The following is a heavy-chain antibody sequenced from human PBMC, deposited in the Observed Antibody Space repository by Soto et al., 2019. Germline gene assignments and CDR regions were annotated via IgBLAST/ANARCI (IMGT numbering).Heavy chain of an antibody. CDR2: IYPSDSDT. J-gene: IGHJ4*02. D-gene: IGHD3-16*01. Sequence: GESLKISCKASGYDFSNHWIGWVRHMPGKGLQWMAIIYPSDSDTKYSPSFQGHVTISVDKSISTAYLQWSGLQASDSAKYYCARLFTDAGFWDSFDYWGQGTLVTVSS. CDR1: GYDFSNHW. CDR3: ARLFTDAGFWDSFDY. V-gene: IGHV5-51*01.